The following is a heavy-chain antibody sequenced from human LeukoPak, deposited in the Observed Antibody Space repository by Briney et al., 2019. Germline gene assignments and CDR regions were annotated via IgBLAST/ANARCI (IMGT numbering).Heavy chain of an antibody. Sequence: PGGSLRLSCAASGFTFSSYGMHWVRQAPGKGLEWVAVISYDGSNKYYADSVKGRFTISRDNSKNTLYLQMNSLRAEDTAVYYCVMVGATTVYWGQGTLVTVSS. CDR3: VMVGATTVY. J-gene: IGHJ4*02. D-gene: IGHD1-26*01. CDR1: GFTFSSYG. V-gene: IGHV3-30*03. CDR2: ISYDGSNK.